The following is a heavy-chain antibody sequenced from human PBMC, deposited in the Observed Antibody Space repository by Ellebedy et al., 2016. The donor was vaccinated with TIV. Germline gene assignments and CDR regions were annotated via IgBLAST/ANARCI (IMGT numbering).Heavy chain of an antibody. D-gene: IGHD3-3*01. CDR2: ISYDGSYK. J-gene: IGHJ4*02. Sequence: GGSLRLSXAASEFTFSRFGMYWVRQAPGKGLEWVAGISYDGSYKYHADSVKGRFTVSRDNSENSLFLQLNSPRAEDTAVYYCAKDSGFWSGYSDYWGQGTLVTVSS. CDR3: AKDSGFWSGYSDY. CDR1: EFTFSRFG. V-gene: IGHV3-30*18.